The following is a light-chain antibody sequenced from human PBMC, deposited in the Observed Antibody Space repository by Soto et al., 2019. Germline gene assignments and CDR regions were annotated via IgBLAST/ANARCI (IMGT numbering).Light chain of an antibody. J-gene: IGKJ1*01. CDR1: QSVSGW. Sequence: DIQMTQSPSTLSASVGDTVTVTCRASQSVSGWLAWYQQKPGEAPKLLIYDASALQLGAPSRFSGSGSGTKFTLTISSLQPDDFSTYYCQQYETFSGTFGPGTKVEI. CDR3: QQYETFSGT. CDR2: DAS. V-gene: IGKV1-5*01.